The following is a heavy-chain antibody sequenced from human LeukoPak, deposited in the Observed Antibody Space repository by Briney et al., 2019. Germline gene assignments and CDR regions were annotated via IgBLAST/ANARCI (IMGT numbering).Heavy chain of an antibody. J-gene: IGHJ6*03. V-gene: IGHV4-4*07. Sequence: SETPSLTCTVSGGSISSYYWSWIRQPAGKGLEWIGRIYTSGSTNYNPSLKSRVTMSVDTSKNQFSLKLSSVTAADTAVYYCARSNSMVRGVPYYYYMDVWGKGTTVTISS. CDR1: GGSISSYY. D-gene: IGHD3-10*01. CDR3: ARSNSMVRGVPYYYYMDV. CDR2: IYTSGST.